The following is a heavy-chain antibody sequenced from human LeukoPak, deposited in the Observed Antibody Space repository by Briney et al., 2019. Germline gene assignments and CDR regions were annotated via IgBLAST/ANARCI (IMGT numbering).Heavy chain of an antibody. Sequence: GGSLRLSCAASGFTFDDYAMHWVRQAPGKGLEWVSGISWNSGSIGYADSVKGRFTISRDNAKNSLYLQMNSLRAEDTAVYYCARDSSDVLLWFGEPPYYGMDVWGQGTTVTVSS. V-gene: IGHV3-9*01. CDR3: ARDSSDVLLWFGEPPYYGMDV. D-gene: IGHD3-10*01. CDR2: ISWNSGSI. J-gene: IGHJ6*02. CDR1: GFTFDDYA.